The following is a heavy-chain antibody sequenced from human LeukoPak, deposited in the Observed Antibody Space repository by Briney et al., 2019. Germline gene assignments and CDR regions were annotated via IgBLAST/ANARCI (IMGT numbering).Heavy chain of an antibody. J-gene: IGHJ4*02. D-gene: IGHD4-17*01. CDR3: AKDGEDGDYFPFDY. CDR2: ISYDGSNK. Sequence: PGRSLRLSCAASGFTLSSYGMHWVRQAPGKGLEWVAVISYDGSNKYYADSVKGRFTISRDNSKNTLYLQMNSLRAEDTAVYYCAKDGEDGDYFPFDYWGQGTLVTVSS. CDR1: GFTLSSYG. V-gene: IGHV3-30*18.